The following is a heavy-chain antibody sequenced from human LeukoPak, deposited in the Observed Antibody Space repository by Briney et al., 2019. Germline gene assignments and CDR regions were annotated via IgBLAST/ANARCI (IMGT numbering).Heavy chain of an antibody. CDR1: GYTFTNYA. CDR2: INGDNGKT. D-gene: IGHD2-15*01. Sequence: ASVKVSCTTSGYTFTNYAIHWVRQSPGQRLEWMGCINGDNGKTQYSQKFQGRVTIISDTSASIAYMELSSLTSEDMAMFYCTRGGPNSGVWTLDYWGQGTLVSVSS. V-gene: IGHV1-3*03. CDR3: TRGGPNSGVWTLDY. J-gene: IGHJ4*02.